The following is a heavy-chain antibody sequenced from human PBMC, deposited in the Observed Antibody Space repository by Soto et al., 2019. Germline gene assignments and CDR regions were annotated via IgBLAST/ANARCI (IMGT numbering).Heavy chain of an antibody. Sequence: QVQLVQSGAEVKKPGSSVKVSCKASGYTFSNYAISWVRQAPGQGLEWMGGIIPIFDTVSYAQKFQGRVTLTADESTNTAYVELSSLRSEHTSVYYCASGYCTNGVCYTIDGGDVWGQGTTVTVSS. CDR3: ASGYCTNGVCYTIDGGDV. D-gene: IGHD2-8*01. J-gene: IGHJ6*02. V-gene: IGHV1-69*01. CDR1: GYTFSNYA. CDR2: IIPIFDTV.